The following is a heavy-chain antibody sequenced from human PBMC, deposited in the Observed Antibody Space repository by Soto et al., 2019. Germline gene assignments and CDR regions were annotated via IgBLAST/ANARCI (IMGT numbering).Heavy chain of an antibody. Sequence: SETLSLTCTVSGGSISSYYWSWIRQPPGKGLEWIGYIYYSGSTNYNPSLKSRVTISVDTSKNQFSLKLSSVTAADTAVYYCARAPSSGSYEYFQHWGQGTLVTVSS. V-gene: IGHV4-59*01. CDR1: GGSISSYY. J-gene: IGHJ1*01. CDR2: IYYSGST. CDR3: ARAPSSGSYEYFQH. D-gene: IGHD1-26*01.